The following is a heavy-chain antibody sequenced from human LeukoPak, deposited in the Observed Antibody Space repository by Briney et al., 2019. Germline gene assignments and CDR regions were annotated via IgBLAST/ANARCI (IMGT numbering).Heavy chain of an antibody. CDR1: GGSVSSVSYY. J-gene: IGHJ4*02. CDR2: IYYSGST. Sequence: PSDTLSLTCTVSGGSVSSVSYYWSWIRQPPGKGLEWIGYIYYSGSTNYNPSLKSRVTISVDTSKNQFSLKLSSVTAADTAVYYCAREVPPHYDLDYWGQGTLVTVSS. D-gene: IGHD3-3*01. V-gene: IGHV4-61*01. CDR3: AREVPPHYDLDY.